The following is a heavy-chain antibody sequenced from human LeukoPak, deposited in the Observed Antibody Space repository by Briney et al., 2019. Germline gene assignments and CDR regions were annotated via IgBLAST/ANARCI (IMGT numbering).Heavy chain of an antibody. J-gene: IGHJ4*02. Sequence: SETLSLTCTVSGYSISSGYYWGWIRQPPGKRLEWIGSIYHSGSTYYNPSLKSRVTISVDTSKNQFSLKLSSVTAADTAVYYCARRVHSSSWSSYFDYWGQETLVTVSS. CDR1: GYSISSGYY. CDR2: IYHSGST. D-gene: IGHD6-13*01. CDR3: ARRVHSSSWSSYFDY. V-gene: IGHV4-38-2*02.